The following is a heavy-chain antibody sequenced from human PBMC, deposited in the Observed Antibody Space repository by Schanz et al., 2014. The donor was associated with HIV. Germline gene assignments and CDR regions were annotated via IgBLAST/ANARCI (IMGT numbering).Heavy chain of an antibody. Sequence: QVQLVQSGGEVKKPGASVRVSCKASGYTFSSYGVSWVRQAPGQGLEWMGWISAYNGNTHYAQKFQGRVTMTTDTSTSTAYMELRNLRSDDTAVYYCARGAAEMATMTPWRYWGQGTLVTVSS. J-gene: IGHJ4*02. CDR1: GYTFSSYG. V-gene: IGHV1-18*01. CDR3: ARGAAEMATMTPWRY. D-gene: IGHD5-12*01. CDR2: ISAYNGNT.